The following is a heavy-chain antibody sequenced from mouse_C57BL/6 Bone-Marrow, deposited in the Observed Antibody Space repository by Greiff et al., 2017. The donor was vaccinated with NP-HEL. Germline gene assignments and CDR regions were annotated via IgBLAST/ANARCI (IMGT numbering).Heavy chain of an antibody. J-gene: IGHJ3*01. CDR1: GYTFTSYW. CDR2: IDPSDSYT. V-gene: IGHV1-69*01. Sequence: VQLQQPGAELVMPGASVKLSCKASGYTFTSYWMHWVKQRPGQGLEWIGEIDPSDSYTNYNQKFKGKSTLTVDKSSSTAYMQLSSLTSEDSAVYYCARLGNWDREFAYWGQGTRVTVSA. CDR3: ARLGNWDREFAY. D-gene: IGHD4-1*01.